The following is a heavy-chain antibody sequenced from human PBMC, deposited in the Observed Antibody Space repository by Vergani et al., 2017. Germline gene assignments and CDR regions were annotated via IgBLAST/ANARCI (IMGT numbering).Heavy chain of an antibody. CDR3: ARDKYYDISTGYLGRDGMDV. Sequence: QVQLVQSGSELKKPGASVKVSCKSSGYTFTSYAMNWVRQAPGEGLEWMGWINTNTGNPTYAQGFTGRFVFSLDTSVSTAYLQISSLKAADTAVYYCARDKYYDISTGYLGRDGMDVWGQGTTVTVSS. V-gene: IGHV7-4-1*02. CDR1: GYTFTSYA. CDR2: INTNTGNP. D-gene: IGHD3-9*01. J-gene: IGHJ6*02.